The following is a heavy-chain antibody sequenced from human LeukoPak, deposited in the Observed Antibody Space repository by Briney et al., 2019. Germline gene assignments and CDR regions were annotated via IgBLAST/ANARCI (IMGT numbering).Heavy chain of an antibody. CDR2: IYSSGNT. CDR3: ARTRNYYDSSGYTYFFDY. D-gene: IGHD3-22*01. CDR1: GDSISSSIYY. Sequence: SEALSLTCTVSGDSISSSIYYWGWIRQPPGKGLEWIGSIYSSGNTYYNPSLKSRVTVSVDTSKNQFSLKLSSVTAADTAVYYCARTRNYYDSSGYTYFFDYWGQGTLVTVSS. J-gene: IGHJ4*02. V-gene: IGHV4-39*01.